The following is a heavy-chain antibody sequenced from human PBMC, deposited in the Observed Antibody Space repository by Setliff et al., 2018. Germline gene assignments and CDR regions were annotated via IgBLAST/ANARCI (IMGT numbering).Heavy chain of an antibody. Sequence: PSETLSLTCTVSGGSISNTYYYWSWIRQPAGKGLEWLGQIYTSWSTNYNPSLKGRATLSIDASKRQFSLKLTSVTAADTAVYYCARMSGFQYMDVWGKGTTVTVSS. D-gene: IGHD3-3*01. V-gene: IGHV4-61*09. CDR2: IYTSWST. CDR1: GGSISNTYYY. CDR3: ARMSGFQYMDV. J-gene: IGHJ6*03.